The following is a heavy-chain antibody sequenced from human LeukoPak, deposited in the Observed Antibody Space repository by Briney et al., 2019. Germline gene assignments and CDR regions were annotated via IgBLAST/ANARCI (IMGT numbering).Heavy chain of an antibody. Sequence: SETLSLTCAVYGGSFSGYYWSWIRQPPGKGLEWIGEINHSGSTNYNPSLKSRVTISVDTSKNQFSLKLSSVTAADTAVYYCARGFMLRGVIMLWSQGTLVTVSS. D-gene: IGHD3-10*01. CDR3: ARGFMLRGVIML. V-gene: IGHV4-34*01. CDR2: INHSGST. CDR1: GGSFSGYY. J-gene: IGHJ4*02.